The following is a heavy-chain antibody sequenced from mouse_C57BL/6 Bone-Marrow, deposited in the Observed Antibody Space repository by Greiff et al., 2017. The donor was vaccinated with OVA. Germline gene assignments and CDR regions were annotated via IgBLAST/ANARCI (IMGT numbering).Heavy chain of an antibody. D-gene: IGHD2-3*01. CDR2: ISSGSSTI. V-gene: IGHV5-17*01. CDR1: GFTFSDYG. CDR3: ARNDGYYGYAMDY. J-gene: IGHJ4*01. Sequence: EVSVGEAGGGLVKPGGSLNFCFASSGFTFSDYGMHWVRQAPEKGLEWVAYISSGSSTIYYADTVKGRFTISRDNAKNTLFLQMTSLRSEDTAMYYCARNDGYYGYAMDYWGQGTSVTVSS.